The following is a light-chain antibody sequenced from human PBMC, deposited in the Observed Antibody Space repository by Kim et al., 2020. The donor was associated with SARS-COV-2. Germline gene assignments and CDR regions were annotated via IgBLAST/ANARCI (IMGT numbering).Light chain of an antibody. CDR3: QQYGDLPLT. CDR1: QSVRSSF. J-gene: IGKJ4*01. Sequence: ETVLRQSPGTLRLYPGERATLSCRASQSVRSSFLAWYQQKPGQAPRLLIYDASSRASGIADRFSGRGSGTDFTLTISRLQPEDSAVYYCQQYGDLPLTFGGGTKVDIQ. V-gene: IGKV3-20*01. CDR2: DAS.